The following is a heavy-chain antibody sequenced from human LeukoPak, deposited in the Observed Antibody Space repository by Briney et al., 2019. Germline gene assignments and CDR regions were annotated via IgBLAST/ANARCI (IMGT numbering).Heavy chain of an antibody. CDR2: ISGSGSST. CDR3: AKQAGGVVFNWFDP. Sequence: PGGSLRLSCAASGFTFSSYAMSWVRQAPGKGLEWVSAISGSGSSTYYADSVKGRFTISRDNSRNTLYLQVNSLRAEDTAVYYCAKQAGGVVFNWFDPWGQGNLVTVSS. CDR1: GFTFSSYA. D-gene: IGHD2-15*01. J-gene: IGHJ5*02. V-gene: IGHV3-23*01.